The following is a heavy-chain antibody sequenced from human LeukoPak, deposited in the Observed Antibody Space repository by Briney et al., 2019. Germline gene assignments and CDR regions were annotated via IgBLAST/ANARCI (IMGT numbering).Heavy chain of an antibody. J-gene: IGHJ1*01. Sequence: GGSLRLSCAAAGFTVSSNYMSWVRQAPGEGLEWGSVIYSGGSTYYAASVKGRFTISSDNSKNTLYLQMNSLRAEDTAVYYCAKEIYGDSTGGRFQHWGQGTLVTVSS. V-gene: IGHV3-53*01. CDR3: AKEIYGDSTGGRFQH. CDR2: IYSGGST. CDR1: GFTVSSNY. D-gene: IGHD4-17*01.